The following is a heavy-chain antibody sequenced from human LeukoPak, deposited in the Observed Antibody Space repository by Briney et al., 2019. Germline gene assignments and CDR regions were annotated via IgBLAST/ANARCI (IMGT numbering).Heavy chain of an antibody. Sequence: GGSLRLSCAASGFTFSSYWMGWVRQAPGKGLEWVSSISSSSSYIYYADSVKGRFTISRDNAKNSLYLQMNSLRAEDTAVYYCAREPYLGELSLFFDYWGQGTLVTVSS. D-gene: IGHD3-16*02. CDR3: AREPYLGELSLFFDY. J-gene: IGHJ4*02. V-gene: IGHV3-21*01. CDR1: GFTFSSYW. CDR2: ISSSSSYI.